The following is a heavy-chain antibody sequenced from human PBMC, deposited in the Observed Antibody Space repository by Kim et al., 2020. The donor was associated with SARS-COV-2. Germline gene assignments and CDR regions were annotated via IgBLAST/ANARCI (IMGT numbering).Heavy chain of an antibody. V-gene: IGHV3-23*01. CDR3: ANLPGLRIAAASYYYGMDV. Sequence: GGSLRLSCAASGFTFSSYAMSWVRQAPGKGLEWVSAISGSGGSTYYADSVKGRFTISRDNSKNTLYLQMNSLRAEDTAVYYCANLPGLRIAAASYYYGMDVWGQGTTVTVSS. CDR2: ISGSGGST. CDR1: GFTFSSYA. J-gene: IGHJ6*02. D-gene: IGHD6-13*01.